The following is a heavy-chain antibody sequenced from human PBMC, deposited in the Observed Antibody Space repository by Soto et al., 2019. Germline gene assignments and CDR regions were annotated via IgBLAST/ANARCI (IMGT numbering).Heavy chain of an antibody. D-gene: IGHD3-22*01. CDR3: ARGWGHSDSSGYYMYSEQ. CDR2: TIPNFGTA. CDR1: GGTFSSLA. Sequence: QVQLVQSGAEVKKPGSSVRVSCKASGGTFSSLAVSWVRQAPGQGLEWMGGTIPNFGTADHAQKFQDRVKIIADEKTTTVYMDLSGLTSEDTAVYYCARGWGHSDSSGYYMYSEQWGQGTQVIVSS. V-gene: IGHV1-69*01. J-gene: IGHJ4*02.